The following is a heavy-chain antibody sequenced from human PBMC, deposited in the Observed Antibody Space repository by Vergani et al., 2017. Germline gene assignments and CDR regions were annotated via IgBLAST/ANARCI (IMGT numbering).Heavy chain of an antibody. D-gene: IGHD5-18*01. CDR3: AREGGLGYSYGRYYYYGMDV. J-gene: IGHJ6*02. Sequence: QVQLVESGGGVVQPGRSLRLSCAASGFTFSSYAMHWVRQAPGKGLEWVAVISYDGSNKYYADSVKGRFTISRDNSKNTLYLQMNSLRAEDTAVYYCAREGGLGYSYGRYYYYGMDVWGQGTTVTVSS. V-gene: IGHV3-30*01. CDR1: GFTFSSYA. CDR2: ISYDGSNK.